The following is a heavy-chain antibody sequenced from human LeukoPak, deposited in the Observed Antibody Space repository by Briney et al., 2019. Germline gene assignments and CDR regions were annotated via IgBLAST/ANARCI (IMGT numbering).Heavy chain of an antibody. CDR2: ISGSGGST. Sequence: GGSLRLSCAASGFTFSSYAMSWVRQAPGKGLEWVSAISGSGGSTYYADSVKGRFTISRDNSKNTLYLQMNSLRAEDTAVYYCAKGRRITMVRGVIGSAFDIWGQGTMVTVSS. J-gene: IGHJ3*02. V-gene: IGHV3-23*01. CDR1: GFTFSSYA. D-gene: IGHD3-10*01. CDR3: AKGRRITMVRGVIGSAFDI.